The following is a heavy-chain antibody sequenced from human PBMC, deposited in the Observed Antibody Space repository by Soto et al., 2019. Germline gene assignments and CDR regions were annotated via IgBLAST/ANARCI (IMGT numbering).Heavy chain of an antibody. Sequence: QVQLQESGPGLVKPSETLSLTCTVSGGSISSYYWSWIRQPPGKGLEWIGYIYYSGSTKYNPSLKSRVPISVDTSKNQFSLKLSSVTAADTAVYYCARQVPLGDYIWGSYRPGAFYIWGQGTMVTVSS. V-gene: IGHV4-59*08. D-gene: IGHD3-16*02. CDR2: IYYSGST. CDR1: GGSISSYY. CDR3: ARQVPLGDYIWGSYRPGAFYI. J-gene: IGHJ3*02.